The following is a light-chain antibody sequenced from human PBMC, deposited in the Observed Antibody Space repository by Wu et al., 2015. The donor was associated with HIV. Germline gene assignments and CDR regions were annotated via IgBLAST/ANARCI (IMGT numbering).Light chain of an antibody. CDR2: DAS. Sequence: EIVLTQSPAALSISPGERATLSCRASRGVSSAVAWYQQKPGQAPKLLIYDASKRATGIPARFTGGGSATDYFLTISSLEPEDFALYYCQQHANWPLTFGQGTRLEIK. V-gene: IGKV3-11*01. CDR3: QQHANWPLT. CDR1: RGVSSA. J-gene: IGKJ5*01.